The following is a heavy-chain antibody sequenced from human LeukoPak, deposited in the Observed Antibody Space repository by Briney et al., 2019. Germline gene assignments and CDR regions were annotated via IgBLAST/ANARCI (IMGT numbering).Heavy chain of an antibody. CDR2: IYYSGST. Sequence: SETLSLTCTVSGGSISSYYWSWIRHPPGKGLGWIGYIYYSGSTNYNPYLKSRVTISVDTSKNQFSLKLSSVTAADTAVYYCARDSGGLRYYFDYWGQGTLVTVSS. J-gene: IGHJ4*02. V-gene: IGHV4-59*01. CDR3: ARDSGGLRYYFDY. CDR1: GGSISSYY. D-gene: IGHD3-10*01.